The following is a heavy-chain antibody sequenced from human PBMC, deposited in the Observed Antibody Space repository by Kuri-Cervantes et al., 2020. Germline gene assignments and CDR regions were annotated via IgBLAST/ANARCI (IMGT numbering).Heavy chain of an antibody. CDR1: GGSISSISYY. V-gene: IGHV4-39*07. CDR3: ARGTT. CDR2: INHSGST. J-gene: IGHJ5*02. Sequence: SETLSLTCTVSGGSISSISYYWGWVRQPPGKGLEWIGEINHSGSTNYNPSLKSRVTISVDTSKNQFSLKLSSVTAADTAVYYCARGTTWGQGTLVTVSS.